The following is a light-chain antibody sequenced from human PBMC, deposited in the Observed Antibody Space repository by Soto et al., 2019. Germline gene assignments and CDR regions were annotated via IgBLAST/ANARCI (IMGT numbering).Light chain of an antibody. J-gene: IGKJ1*01. Sequence: DIQMTQSPSTLSGSVGDRVTITCRASQTISSWLAWYQQKPGKAPKLLIYKASTLKSGVPSRFSGSGSGTEFTLTISSLQPEDFATYYCQQGYSSFRTFGQGTKVDIK. V-gene: IGKV1-5*03. CDR1: QTISSW. CDR3: QQGYSSFRT. CDR2: KAS.